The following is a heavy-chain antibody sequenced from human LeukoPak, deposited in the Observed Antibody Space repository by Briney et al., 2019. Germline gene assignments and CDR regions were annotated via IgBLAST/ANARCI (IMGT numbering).Heavy chain of an antibody. D-gene: IGHD2-15*01. CDR1: GFTFSSYE. CDR2: ISSSGSTI. V-gene: IGHV3-48*03. J-gene: IGHJ6*02. Sequence: GGSLRLSCAASGFTFSSYEMNWVRQAPGKGLEWVSYISSSGSTIYYADSVKGRFTISRDNAKNSLYLRMNSLRAEDTAVYYCARDHLAGPSYYYYGMDVWGQGTTVTVSS. CDR3: ARDHLAGPSYYYYGMDV.